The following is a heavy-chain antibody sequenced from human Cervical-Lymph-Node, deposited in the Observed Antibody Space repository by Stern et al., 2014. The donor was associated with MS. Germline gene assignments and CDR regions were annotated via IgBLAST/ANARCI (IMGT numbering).Heavy chain of an antibody. V-gene: IGHV1-69*01. CDR3: AREGKGRNGYNNPFDY. J-gene: IGHJ4*02. Sequence: VQLLESAAEVRKPGSSVKVSCKASGDTFGTYTFSWVRQAPGQGLEWMGGIIPIFGTANYAQKFQGTVTITADESTNTGYMELSSLRSEDTAVYYCAREGKGRNGYNNPFDYWGQGTLVTVSS. CDR1: GDTFGTYT. CDR2: IIPIFGTA. D-gene: IGHD5-24*01.